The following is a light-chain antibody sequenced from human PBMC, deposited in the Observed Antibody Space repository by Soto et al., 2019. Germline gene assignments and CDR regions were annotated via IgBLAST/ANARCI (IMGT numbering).Light chain of an antibody. CDR3: QQYNNWPPVT. Sequence: EIVMTQSPATLSVSPGERVTLSCRASQSVSINLAWYQQKPGQAPRLLIYGASTRATGFPARFSGSGSGTEFTLTINSLQSEDSAVYYCQQYNNWPPVTFGGGTKVVIK. V-gene: IGKV3-15*01. CDR1: QSVSIN. J-gene: IGKJ4*01. CDR2: GAS.